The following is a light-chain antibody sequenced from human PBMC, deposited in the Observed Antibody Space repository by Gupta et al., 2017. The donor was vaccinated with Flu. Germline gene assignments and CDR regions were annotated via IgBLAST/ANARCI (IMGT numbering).Light chain of an antibody. V-gene: IGLV3-10*01. J-gene: IGLJ2*01. CDR3: YSTDTSGDHRGV. CDR1: ALPKKF. CDR2: EDN. Sequence: GQTARITCSGDALPKKFTFWYQQKSGLAPLLVIYEDNKRPSGIPEKFSGSSSGTVATLTISGAQVEDEADYYCYSTDTSGDHRGVFGGGTKLTVL.